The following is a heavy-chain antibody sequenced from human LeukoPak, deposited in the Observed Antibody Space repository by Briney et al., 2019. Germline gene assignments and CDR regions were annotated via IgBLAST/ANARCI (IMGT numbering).Heavy chain of an antibody. V-gene: IGHV3-7*01. D-gene: IGHD3-22*01. CDR2: IKQDGSEK. Sequence: PGGSLRLSCAASGFTFSSYWMSWVRQAPGKGLEWVANIKQDGSEKYYVDSVKGRFTISRDNAKNSLYLQMNSLRAEDTAVYYCARENYDSSGYYFGYWSQGTLVTVSS. CDR3: ARENYDSSGYYFGY. J-gene: IGHJ4*02. CDR1: GFTFSSYW.